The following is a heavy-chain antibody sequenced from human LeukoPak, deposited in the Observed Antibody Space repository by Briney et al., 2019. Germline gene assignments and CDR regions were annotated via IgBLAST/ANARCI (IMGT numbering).Heavy chain of an antibody. D-gene: IGHD6-19*01. J-gene: IGHJ4*02. CDR2: INPNSGGT. V-gene: IGHV1-2*06. Sequence: ASVKVFCKASGYTFTGYYMHWVRQAPGQGLEWMGRINPNSGGTNYAQKFQGRVTMTRDTSISTAYMELSRLRSDDTAVYYCARATPGIAVANYWGQGTLVTVSS. CDR3: ARATPGIAVANY. CDR1: GYTFTGYY.